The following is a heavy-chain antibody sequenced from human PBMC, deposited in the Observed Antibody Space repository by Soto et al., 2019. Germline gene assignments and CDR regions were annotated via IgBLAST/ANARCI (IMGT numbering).Heavy chain of an antibody. V-gene: IGHV3-9*01. CDR1: GFTFDDYA. CDR2: ISWNSGSI. CDR3: ARVDLQQLVLYYYYGMDV. Sequence: PGGSLRLSCAASGFTFDDYAMHWVRQAPGKGLEWVSGISWNSGSIGYADSVKGRFTISRDNAKNSLYLQMNSLRAEDTALYYCARVDLQQLVLYYYYGMDVWGQGTTVTVSS. D-gene: IGHD6-13*01. J-gene: IGHJ6*02.